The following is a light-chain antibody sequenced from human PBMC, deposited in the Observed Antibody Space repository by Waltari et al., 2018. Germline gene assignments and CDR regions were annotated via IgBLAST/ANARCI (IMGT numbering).Light chain of an antibody. V-gene: IGKV1-9*01. CDR3: QQYNNYLT. CDR2: AAS. CDR1: QGISSF. J-gene: IGKJ3*01. Sequence: QLTQSPSSLSASVGDRVTITCRASQGISSFLAWYQQKAGKAPKLLIYAASTLQSGVPSRFSGSGSGTEFTLTIASLQPDDFATYYCQQYNNYLTFGPGTKVDI.